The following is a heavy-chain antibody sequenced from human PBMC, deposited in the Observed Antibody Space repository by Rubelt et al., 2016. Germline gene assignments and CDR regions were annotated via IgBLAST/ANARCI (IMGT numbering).Heavy chain of an antibody. CDR2: IRQDGNEK. Sequence: GGGLVQPGGSLRLSCAASGFTFGTYWMTWVRQPPGKGLEWVTNIRQDGNEKHYVDSVKGRFTISRDNAENSLYLQMNSLRAEDTAVYYCARGGYSSSWYWVYWGQGTLVTVSS. D-gene: IGHD6-13*01. J-gene: IGHJ4*02. CDR1: GFTFGTYW. CDR3: ARGGYSSSWYWVY. V-gene: IGHV3-7*01.